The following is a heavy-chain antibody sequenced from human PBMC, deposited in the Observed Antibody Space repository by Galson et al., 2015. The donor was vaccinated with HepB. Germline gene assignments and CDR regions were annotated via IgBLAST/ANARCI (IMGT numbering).Heavy chain of an antibody. CDR1: GFTFSSYA. V-gene: IGHV3-23*01. CDR2: ISGSGGST. J-gene: IGHJ3*02. CDR3: AKYVGNSGYDLVPVYAFDI. D-gene: IGHD5-12*01. Sequence: SLRLSCAASGFTFSSYAMSWVRQAPGKGLEWVSAISGSGGSTYYADSVKGRFTISRDNSKNTLYLQMNSLRAEDTAVYYCAKYVGNSGYDLVPVYAFDIWGQGTMVTVSS.